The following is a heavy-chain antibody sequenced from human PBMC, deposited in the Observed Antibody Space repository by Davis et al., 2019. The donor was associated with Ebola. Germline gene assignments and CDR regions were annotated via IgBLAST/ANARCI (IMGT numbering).Heavy chain of an antibody. V-gene: IGHV3-53*01. CDR1: GFTVSSNY. D-gene: IGHD6-19*01. J-gene: IGHJ4*02. CDR3: AKDTIARSGESRPYYFDY. CDR2: IYSGGST. Sequence: PGGSLRLSCAASGFTVSSNYMSWVRQAPGKGLEWVSVIYSGGSTYYADSVRGRFTISRDNSKNTLYLQMNSLRAEDTAVYYCAKDTIARSGESRPYYFDYWGQGTLVTVSS.